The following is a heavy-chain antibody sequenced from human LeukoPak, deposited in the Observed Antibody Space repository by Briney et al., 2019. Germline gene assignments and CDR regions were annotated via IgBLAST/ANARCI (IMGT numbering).Heavy chain of an antibody. D-gene: IGHD3-10*01. CDR1: GFTFDDYA. Sequence: GRSLRLSCAASGFTFDDYAMHWVRQAPGKGLEWVSGLSWNGATVGYADSVKGRFTISRDNTKNSLYLRMSSLKTEDTDLYYCAKDIGIALRGATFENWGQGTLVTVSS. CDR3: AKDIGIALRGATFEN. CDR2: LSWNGATV. V-gene: IGHV3-9*01. J-gene: IGHJ4*02.